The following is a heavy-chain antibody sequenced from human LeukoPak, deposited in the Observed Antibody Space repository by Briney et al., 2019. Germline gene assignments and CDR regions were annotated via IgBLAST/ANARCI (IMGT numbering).Heavy chain of an antibody. D-gene: IGHD3-22*01. CDR3: ARIRLDYSETRIDSFDI. V-gene: IGHV3-53*04. CDR1: GFIVGSNY. Sequence: PGGSLRLSCAASGFIVGSNYMSWVRQAPGKGLEWVSSIYSGGSTYYAHSVKGRYTISRHNPNTLSLQMNSLKTEDTAVYYCARIRLDYSETRIDSFDIWGQGTMVTVSS. CDR2: IYSGGST. J-gene: IGHJ3*02.